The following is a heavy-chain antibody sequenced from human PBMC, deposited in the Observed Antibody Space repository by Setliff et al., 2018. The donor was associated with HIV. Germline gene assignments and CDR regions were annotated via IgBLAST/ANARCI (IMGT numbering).Heavy chain of an antibody. CDR1: GYSFTNYW. Sequence: PGESLKISCKASGYSFTNYWIGWVRQMPGKGLEWMGIIYPGDSDTRYSPSFQGQVTISADKSINTAFLQWSSLKASDTAIYYCARGRDALDIWGQGTMVTVSS. V-gene: IGHV5-51*01. D-gene: IGHD1-26*01. J-gene: IGHJ3*02. CDR2: IYPGDSDT. CDR3: ARGRDALDI.